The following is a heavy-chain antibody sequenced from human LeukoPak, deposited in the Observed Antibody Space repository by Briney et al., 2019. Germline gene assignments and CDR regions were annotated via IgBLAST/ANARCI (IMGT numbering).Heavy chain of an antibody. CDR3: TTDFGAYYDILTGP. CDR2: IKSKTDGGTT. D-gene: IGHD3-9*01. V-gene: IGHV3-15*01. CDR1: GFTFSNAW. J-gene: IGHJ5*02. Sequence: GGSLRLSCAASGFTFSNAWMSWVRQAPGKGLEWAGRIKSKTDGGTTDYAAPVKGRFTVSRDDSKNTLYLQMNSLKTEDTAVYYCTTDFGAYYDILTGPWGQGTLVTVSS.